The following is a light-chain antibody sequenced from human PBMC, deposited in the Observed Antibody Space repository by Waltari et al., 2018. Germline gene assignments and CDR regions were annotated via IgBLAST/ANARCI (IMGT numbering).Light chain of an antibody. CDR1: QSVSRD. V-gene: IGKV3-15*01. CDR3: QQYNDWPQT. Sequence: EIVMTQSPATLSVSPGERATLSCRASQSVSRDLAWYQHKPGQAPRLLIYGASTRIPSTPVRFSGSGSGTDFGLTISSLQSEDAAIYYCQQYNDWPQTFGGGTKVEIQ. J-gene: IGKJ4*01. CDR2: GAS.